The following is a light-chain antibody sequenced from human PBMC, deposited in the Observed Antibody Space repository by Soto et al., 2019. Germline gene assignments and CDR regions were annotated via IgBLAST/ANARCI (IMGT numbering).Light chain of an antibody. CDR1: QSVGSSY. J-gene: IGKJ5*01. V-gene: IGKV3-20*01. CDR2: GAS. Sequence: EIVLTQSPGTLSLSPGERATLSCRASQSVGSSYLAWYQHIPGQAPRLLIYGASTRATDIPDRFSGSGSGTDFTLTISSLEPEDFGVYYCQQYGNSPDYSFGQGTRLEIK. CDR3: QQYGNSPDYS.